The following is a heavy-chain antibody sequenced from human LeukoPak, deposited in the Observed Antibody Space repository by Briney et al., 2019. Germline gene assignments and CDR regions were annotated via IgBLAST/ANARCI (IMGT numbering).Heavy chain of an antibody. J-gene: IGHJ2*01. CDR1: GFTFSSYG. CDR3: AKGSRKLRSTGTRELGYWYFDL. V-gene: IGHV3-33*06. CDR2: IWYDGSNK. Sequence: PGGSLRLSCAASGFTFSSYGMHWVRQAPGKGLEWVAVIWYDGSNKYYADSVKGRFTISRDNSKNTLYLQMNSLRAEDTAVYYCAKGSRKLRSTGTRELGYWYFDLWGRGTLVTVSS. D-gene: IGHD1-7*01.